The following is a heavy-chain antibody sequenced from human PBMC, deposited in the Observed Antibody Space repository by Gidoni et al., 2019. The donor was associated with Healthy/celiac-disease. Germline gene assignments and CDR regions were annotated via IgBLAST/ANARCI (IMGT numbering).Heavy chain of an antibody. Sequence: VQLVQSGAEVKKHGASVKVSCRASGYAFTSYVISWVRQAHGQGLEWMGWISAYNGNTHYAQKIKGRVNMTTDTATSTAYRERRSLRADDRAGYYCARDPFDFWSGYYSGGMDVWGQGTTVTVSS. V-gene: IGHV1-18*01. CDR1: GYAFTSYV. D-gene: IGHD3-3*01. CDR3: ARDPFDFWSGYYSGGMDV. CDR2: ISAYNGNT. J-gene: IGHJ6*02.